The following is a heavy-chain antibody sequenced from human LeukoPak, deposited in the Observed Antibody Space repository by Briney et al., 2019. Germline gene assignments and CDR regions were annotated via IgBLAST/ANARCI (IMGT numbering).Heavy chain of an antibody. CDR3: ARFAAGGSHYYYMDV. J-gene: IGHJ6*03. CDR2: IGTSSTTI. D-gene: IGHD6-25*01. CDR1: GFTFSSYT. V-gene: IGHV3-48*01. Sequence: GGSLRLSCAASGFTFSSYTMNWVRQPPGKGLEWVSNIGTSSTTIYYADSVKGRFTISRDNAKNSLYLQMNSLRADDTAVYYCARFAAGGSHYYYMDVWGKGTTVTVSS.